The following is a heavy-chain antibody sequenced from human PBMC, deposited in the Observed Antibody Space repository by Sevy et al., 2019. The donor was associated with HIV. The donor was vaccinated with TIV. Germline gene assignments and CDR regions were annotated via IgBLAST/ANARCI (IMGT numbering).Heavy chain of an antibody. CDR1: GFTFRSYS. CDR2: ITSSSSFM. V-gene: IGHV3-21*01. D-gene: IGHD2-15*01. Sequence: GGSLRLSCAASGFTFRSYSMNWVRQAPGRGLEGVSSITSSSSFMFYADSVKGRFTISRDNAKNSLFLQMNSLRAEDTAIYYCARPYCSGDDCYSELDYWGQGILVTVSS. CDR3: ARPYCSGDDCYSELDY. J-gene: IGHJ4*02.